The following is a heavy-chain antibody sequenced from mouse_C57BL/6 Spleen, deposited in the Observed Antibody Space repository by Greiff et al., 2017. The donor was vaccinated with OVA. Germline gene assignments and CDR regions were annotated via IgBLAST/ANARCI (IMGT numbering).Heavy chain of an antibody. D-gene: IGHD1-1*01. V-gene: IGHV1-61*01. CDR3: ARSLHYYGSSSFAY. CDR1: GYTFTSYW. Sequence: QVQLQQPGAELVRPGSSVKLSCKASGYTFTSYWMDWVKQRPGQGLEWIGNIYPSASETHYNQKFKDKATLTVDKSSSTAYMQLSSLTSEDSAVYYCARSLHYYGSSSFAYWGQGTLVTVSA. CDR2: IYPSASET. J-gene: IGHJ3*01.